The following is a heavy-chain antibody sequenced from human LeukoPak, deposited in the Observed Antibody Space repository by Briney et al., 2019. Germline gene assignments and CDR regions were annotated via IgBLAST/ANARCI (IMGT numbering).Heavy chain of an antibody. CDR1: GFSFSTYA. CDR2: ISGSGGYT. V-gene: IGHV3-23*01. Sequence: GGSLRLSCAGSGFSFSTYAMTWVRQAPGMGLESVSAISGSGGYTYYADSVKGRFTISRDNSKNTLYLQMNSLRAEDTAIYYCAKAEGKNPTGGRWLDWGQGTLVTVSS. CDR3: AKAEGKNPTGGRWLD. D-gene: IGHD6-19*01. J-gene: IGHJ4*02.